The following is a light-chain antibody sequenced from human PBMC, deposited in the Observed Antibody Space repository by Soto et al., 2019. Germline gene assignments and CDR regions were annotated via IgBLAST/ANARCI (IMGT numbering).Light chain of an antibody. CDR2: DNS. Sequence: SYELTQPPSVSVAPGQTASFTCGGNNVGSKTVHWYQQKPGQAPVLVVYDNSERPSGIPERFSGSSSRNTATLTISRVEAGDEADYFCQAWDLSSAHVAFGGVTKLTVL. CDR1: NVGSKT. V-gene: IGLV3-21*02. CDR3: QAWDLSSAHVA. J-gene: IGLJ2*01.